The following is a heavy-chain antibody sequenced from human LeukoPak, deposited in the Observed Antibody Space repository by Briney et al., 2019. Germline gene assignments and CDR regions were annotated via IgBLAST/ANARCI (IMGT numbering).Heavy chain of an antibody. CDR3: ANLCSSTSCSPRNYYYYGMDV. CDR1: GYTFTSYG. J-gene: IGHJ6*02. Sequence: SVKVSCKASGYTFTSYGISWVRQAPGQGLEWMGRIIPILGIANYAQKFQGRVTITADKSTSTAYMELSSLRSEDTAVYYCANLCSSTSCSPRNYYYYGMDVWGQGTTVTVSS. CDR2: IIPILGIA. V-gene: IGHV1-69*04. D-gene: IGHD2-2*01.